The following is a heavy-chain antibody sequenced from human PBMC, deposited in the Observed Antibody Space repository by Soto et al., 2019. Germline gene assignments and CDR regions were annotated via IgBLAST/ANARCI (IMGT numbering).Heavy chain of an antibody. CDR1: GYTFTAYD. CDR2: MNPNSGNT. V-gene: IGHV1-8*01. D-gene: IGHD3-10*01. Sequence: QVQLVQSGAEVRKPGASVKVSCQASGYTFTAYDINWVRQATGQGLEWMGWMNPNSGNTGYAQKFQDRVTMTRSTSISTAYMELSRLRSEDTAVYYCAKRRGYGSGGKDAFDIWGQGTLVTVSS. CDR3: AKRRGYGSGGKDAFDI. J-gene: IGHJ3*02.